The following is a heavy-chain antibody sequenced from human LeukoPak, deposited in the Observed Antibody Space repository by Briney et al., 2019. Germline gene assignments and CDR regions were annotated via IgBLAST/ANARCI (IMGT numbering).Heavy chain of an antibody. D-gene: IGHD3-10*01. Sequence: GGSLRLSCAASGFTFDDYGVSWVRQAPGKGLEWVSGINWNGGSTGYADSVKGRFTISRDNAKNSLYLQMNSLRAEGTALYYCARDNYYGTGDYFDYWGQGTLVTVSS. CDR2: INWNGGST. CDR3: ARDNYYGTGDYFDY. J-gene: IGHJ4*02. V-gene: IGHV3-20*04. CDR1: GFTFDDYG.